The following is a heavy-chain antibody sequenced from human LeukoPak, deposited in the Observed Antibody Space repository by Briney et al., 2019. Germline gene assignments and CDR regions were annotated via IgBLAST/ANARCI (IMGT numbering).Heavy chain of an antibody. J-gene: IGHJ6*04. Sequence: GGSLRLSCAGSGFTFSSYWMSWVRQAPGKGLEWVANIKQDGSEKYYVDSVKGRFTISRDNAKNSLYLQMNSLRAEDTAVYYCARGPVDVWGKGTTVTISS. V-gene: IGHV3-7*01. CDR2: IKQDGSEK. CDR3: ARGPVDV. CDR1: GFTFSSYW.